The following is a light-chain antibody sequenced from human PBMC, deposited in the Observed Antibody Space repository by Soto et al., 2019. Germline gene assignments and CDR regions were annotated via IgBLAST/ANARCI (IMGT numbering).Light chain of an antibody. V-gene: IGLV1-44*01. Sequence: QSVLTQPPSASGTPGQRVTISCSGSSSNIGSNTVNWYQHLPGTAPRLLIYSNSQRPSGVPDRFSGSKSGTSASLAISGLQSEDEADSYCGSWGDSLNSFFVFGTGTKVTVL. CDR1: SSNIGSNT. CDR2: SNS. CDR3: GSWGDSLNSFFV. J-gene: IGLJ1*01.